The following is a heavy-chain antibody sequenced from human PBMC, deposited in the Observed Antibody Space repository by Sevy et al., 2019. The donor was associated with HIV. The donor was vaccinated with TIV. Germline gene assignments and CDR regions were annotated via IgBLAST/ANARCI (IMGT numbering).Heavy chain of an antibody. J-gene: IGHJ4*02. CDR2: IYSGGST. V-gene: IGHV3-53*01. CDR3: ASRIAVAAHTDY. D-gene: IGHD6-19*01. Sequence: GGSLRLSCAASGFTVSSNYMNWVRQAPGKGLEWVSVIYSGGSTYYADSVKGRFTISRDNSKNTLYLQMNSLRAEDTAVYYCASRIAVAAHTDYWGQGTLVTVSS. CDR1: GFTVSSNY.